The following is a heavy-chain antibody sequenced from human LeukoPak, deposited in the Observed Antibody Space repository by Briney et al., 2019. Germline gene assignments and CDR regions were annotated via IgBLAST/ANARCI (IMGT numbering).Heavy chain of an antibody. V-gene: IGHV3-33*01. CDR2: IWFDGSNK. D-gene: IGHD4-17*01. CDR1: GFTFSSYG. J-gene: IGHJ6*02. Sequence: GRSLRLSCAASGFTFSSYGMHWVRQAPGKGLEWVAVIWFDGSNKYYADSVKGRFTISRDNSENTLHLQMNSLRAEDTAVYYCARDPPLRPGYYYYGMDVWGRGTTVTVSS. CDR3: ARDPPLRPGYYYYGMDV.